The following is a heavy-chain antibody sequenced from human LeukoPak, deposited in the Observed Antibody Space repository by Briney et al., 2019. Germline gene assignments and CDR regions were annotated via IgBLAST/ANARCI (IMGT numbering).Heavy chain of an antibody. J-gene: IGHJ4*02. Sequence: SSVKVTCKASGGTFSSYAISWVRQAPGQGLEWMGGIIPIFGTANYAQKFQGRVTITADESTSTAYMELSSLRSEDTAVYYCARMVHNNGSLFDYWGQGTLVTVSS. CDR3: ARMVHNNGSLFDY. V-gene: IGHV1-69*01. CDR1: GGTFSSYA. D-gene: IGHD3-10*01. CDR2: IIPIFGTA.